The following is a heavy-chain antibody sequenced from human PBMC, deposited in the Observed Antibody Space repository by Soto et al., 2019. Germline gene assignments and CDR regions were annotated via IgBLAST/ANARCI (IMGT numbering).Heavy chain of an antibody. CDR1: GYTFTIYS. Sequence: ASVKVSCKASGYTFTIYSMHWVRQAPGQRLEWMGWINAGNGNTKYSQKFQGRVTITRDTSASTAYMELSSLRSEDTAVYFCARAVAVPADFDYWGQGTLVSVSS. J-gene: IGHJ4*02. D-gene: IGHD6-19*01. V-gene: IGHV1-3*01. CDR3: ARAVAVPADFDY. CDR2: INAGNGNT.